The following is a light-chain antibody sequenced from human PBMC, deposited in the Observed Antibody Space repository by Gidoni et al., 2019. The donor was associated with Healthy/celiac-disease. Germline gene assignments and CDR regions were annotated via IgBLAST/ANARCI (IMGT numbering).Light chain of an antibody. Sequence: IQMTQSPSSLAASVGDRVTITCRASQSISSYLNWYQQQPGKAPKLLIDAASSLQSGVPSRFSGSGTGTDFTLTISSLQPEDFATYYCQQSYSTPRTFGQGTKVEIK. CDR3: QQSYSTPRT. V-gene: IGKV1-39*01. CDR1: QSISSY. CDR2: AAS. J-gene: IGKJ1*01.